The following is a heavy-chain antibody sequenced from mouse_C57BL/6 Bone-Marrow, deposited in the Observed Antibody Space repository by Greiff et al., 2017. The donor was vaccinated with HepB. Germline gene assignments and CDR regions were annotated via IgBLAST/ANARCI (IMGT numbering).Heavy chain of an antibody. V-gene: IGHV1-15*01. CDR3: TRGGPGSSPWYFDV. D-gene: IGHD1-1*01. CDR2: IDPETGGT. J-gene: IGHJ1*03. Sequence: VQLQQSGAELVRPGASVTLSCKASGYTFTDYEMHWVKQTPVHGLEWIGAIDPETGGTAYNQKFKGKAILTADKSSSTAYMELRSLTSEDSAVYYCTRGGPGSSPWYFDVWGTGTTVTVSS. CDR1: GYTFTDYE.